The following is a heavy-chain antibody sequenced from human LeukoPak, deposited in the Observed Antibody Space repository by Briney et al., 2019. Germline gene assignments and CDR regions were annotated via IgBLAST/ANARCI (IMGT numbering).Heavy chain of an antibody. CDR1: GFTFNTYA. D-gene: IGHD2-15*01. Sequence: PGRSLRLSCAASGFTFNTYAMHWVRQAPGKGLEWVAVISYDANNKYYANSVKGRFTISRDNSKDTFYLQMNSLGTEDTAVYYCARDRPPGGSCLDYRGQGTLVTVSS. CDR2: ISYDANNK. CDR3: ARDRPPGGSCLDY. J-gene: IGHJ4*02. V-gene: IGHV3-30-3*01.